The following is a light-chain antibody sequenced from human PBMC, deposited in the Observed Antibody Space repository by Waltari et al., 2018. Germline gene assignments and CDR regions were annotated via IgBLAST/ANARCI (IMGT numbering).Light chain of an antibody. Sequence: DIQMTQSPSSLSASVGDRVTITCRASQSINSYLNWYQQKPRKAPKLLIYDASSLQSVVPSRFSGSGSGTDFTLTISSLQPEDFATYYCQQSYSTLMYTFGQGTKLEIK. CDR2: DAS. CDR1: QSINSY. CDR3: QQSYSTLMYT. J-gene: IGKJ2*01. V-gene: IGKV1-39*01.